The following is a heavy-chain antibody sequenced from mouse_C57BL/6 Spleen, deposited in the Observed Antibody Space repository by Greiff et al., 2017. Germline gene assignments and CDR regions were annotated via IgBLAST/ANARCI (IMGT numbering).Heavy chain of an antibody. CDR1: GYTFTDYE. Sequence: QVHVKQSGAELVRPGASVTLSCKASGYTFTDYEMHWVKQTPVHGLEWIGAIDPETGGTAYNQKFKGKAILTADKSSSTAYMELRSLTSEDSAVYYCTRILYGIPFAYWGQGTLVTVSA. V-gene: IGHV1-15*01. CDR3: TRILYGIPFAY. J-gene: IGHJ3*01. D-gene: IGHD2-10*02. CDR2: IDPETGGT.